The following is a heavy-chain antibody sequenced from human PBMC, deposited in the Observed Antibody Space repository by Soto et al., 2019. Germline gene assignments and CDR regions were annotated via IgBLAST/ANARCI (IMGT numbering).Heavy chain of an antibody. J-gene: IGHJ6*02. D-gene: IGHD3-9*01. CDR2: INVGNGNT. CDR1: GYRFSSYA. Sequence: GASVKVSCKASGYRFSSYAIQWVRQAPGQRLEWMGWINVGNGNTKYSQKFQDRVTIIRDTSANTAYMEESSLRSEDTAIYYSARSEETYNDVLTGMDLYYYSLGMDVGGQGTTVTVS. CDR3: ARSEETYNDVLTGMDLYYYSLGMDV. V-gene: IGHV1-3*01.